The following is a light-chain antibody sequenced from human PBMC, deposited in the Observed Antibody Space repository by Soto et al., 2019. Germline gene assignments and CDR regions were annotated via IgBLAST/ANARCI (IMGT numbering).Light chain of an antibody. CDR1: SGHSTYA. CDR3: QTWGTGIRV. J-gene: IGLJ2*01. Sequence: QPVLTQSPSASASLGASVKLTCTLSSGHSTYAIAWHQQQPEKGPRYLMKLNSDGSHSKGDGIPDRFSGSSSGAERYLPISSLQSEDEAEYYCQTWGTGIRVFGGGTKLTVL. CDR2: LNSDGSH. V-gene: IGLV4-69*01.